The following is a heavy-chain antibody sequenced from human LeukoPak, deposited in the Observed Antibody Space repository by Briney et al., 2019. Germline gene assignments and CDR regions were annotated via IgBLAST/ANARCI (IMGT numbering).Heavy chain of an antibody. D-gene: IGHD3-22*01. CDR1: GGSISTYY. J-gene: IGHJ5*02. V-gene: IGHV4-59*05. CDR2: IYHSGST. CDR3: ARPYDSSGYYYL. Sequence: SETLSLTCTVSGGSISTYYWSWIRQPPGKGLEWIGSIYHSGSTYYNPSLKSRVTISVDTSKNQFSLKLSSVTAADTAVYYCARPYDSSGYYYLWGQGTLVTVSS.